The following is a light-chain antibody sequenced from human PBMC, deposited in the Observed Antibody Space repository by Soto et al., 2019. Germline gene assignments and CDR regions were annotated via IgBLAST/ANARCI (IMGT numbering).Light chain of an antibody. CDR1: QGISSY. CDR3: QQLKSWT. Sequence: DIQLTRSPSCLSASVGDRVTITCRASQGISSYLAWYQQKPGKAPKLLIYAASTLQSGVPSRFSGSGSGTEFTLTISSLQPEDFATYYCQQLKSWTFGQGTKVDIK. CDR2: AAS. V-gene: IGKV1-9*01. J-gene: IGKJ1*01.